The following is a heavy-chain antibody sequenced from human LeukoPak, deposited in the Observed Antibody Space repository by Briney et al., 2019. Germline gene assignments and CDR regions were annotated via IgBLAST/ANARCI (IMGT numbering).Heavy chain of an antibody. CDR1: GGSISSYY. Sequence: SETLSLTCTVSGGSISSYYWSWIRQPPGKGLEWIGYIYYSGSTNYNPSLKSRVTISVDTSKNQFSLKLSSVTAADTAVYYCAREGDYYDSSGTPTDILGQGTMVTVSS. D-gene: IGHD3-22*01. CDR3: AREGDYYDSSGTPTDI. CDR2: IYYSGST. V-gene: IGHV4-59*01. J-gene: IGHJ3*02.